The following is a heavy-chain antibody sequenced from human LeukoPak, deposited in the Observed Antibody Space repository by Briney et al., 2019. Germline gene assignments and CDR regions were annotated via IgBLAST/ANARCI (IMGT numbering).Heavy chain of an antibody. CDR2: VRS. CDR3: AKGRGQSYPHYYFDS. CDR1: GFTFRSYG. D-gene: IGHD3-16*02. Sequence: GGSLRLSCAASGFTFRSYGMHWVRQAPGKGLEWVAFVRSDYVKGRFTISKGSSKNTLYLQMNSLRPEDTAVYYCAKGRGQSYPHYYFDSWGQGALVTVSS. J-gene: IGHJ4*02. V-gene: IGHV3-30*02.